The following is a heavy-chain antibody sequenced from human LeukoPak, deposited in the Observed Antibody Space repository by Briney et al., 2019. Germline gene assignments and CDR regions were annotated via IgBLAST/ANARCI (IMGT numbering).Heavy chain of an antibody. CDR2: ITGDSAYI. Sequence: GGSLRLSCAASGFTFSTYAMNWVRQAPGEGLKWVSCITGDSAYIYYADSVKGRFTISRDNAKNSLYLQMNSLRAEDTAVFYLGEFRVSSSTHYIDFWGQGTLVTVSS. CDR3: GEFRVSSSTHYIDF. CDR1: GFTFSTYA. J-gene: IGHJ4*02. D-gene: IGHD2-2*01. V-gene: IGHV3-21*01.